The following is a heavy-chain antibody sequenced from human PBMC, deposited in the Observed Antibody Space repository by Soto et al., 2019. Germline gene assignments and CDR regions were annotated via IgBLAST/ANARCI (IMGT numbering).Heavy chain of an antibody. CDR3: ARDERQWQVYYFDY. D-gene: IGHD6-19*01. Sequence: GGSLSLSCAASGFTFSSYAMHWVRQAPGKGLEWVAVISYDGSNKYYADSVKGRFTISRDNSKNTLYLQMNSLRAEDTAVYYCARDERQWQVYYFDYWGQGTLVTVSS. CDR2: ISYDGSNK. J-gene: IGHJ4*02. CDR1: GFTFSSYA. V-gene: IGHV3-30-3*01.